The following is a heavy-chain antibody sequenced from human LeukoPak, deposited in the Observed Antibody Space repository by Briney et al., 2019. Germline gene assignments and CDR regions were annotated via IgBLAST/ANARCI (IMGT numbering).Heavy chain of an antibody. V-gene: IGHV3-30*02. CDR3: AKGDTD. J-gene: IGHJ4*02. CDR1: GFNFTGYG. Sequence: GGSLRLSCTASGFNFTGYGMHWVRQAPGKGLEWVAFIQHDGSKKYYAESVKGRFTISRDNSKNTLFLQLNSLRPEDTAVFYCAKGDTDWGRGTLVTVSS. CDR2: IQHDGSKK. D-gene: IGHD5-18*01.